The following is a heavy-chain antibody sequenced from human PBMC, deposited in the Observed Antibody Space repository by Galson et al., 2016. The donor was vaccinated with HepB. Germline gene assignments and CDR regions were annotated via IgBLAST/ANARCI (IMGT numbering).Heavy chain of an antibody. Sequence: VRQAPGKGLQWVSGISGGGVSTHYADSVKGRFTISRDNSKNTLYLQMNSLRAEDTAVYYCAKGRYCGGDCYSSDYWGQGTLVTVSS. J-gene: IGHJ4*02. CDR2: ISGGGVST. D-gene: IGHD2-21*02. CDR3: AKGRYCGGDCYSSDY. V-gene: IGHV3-23*01.